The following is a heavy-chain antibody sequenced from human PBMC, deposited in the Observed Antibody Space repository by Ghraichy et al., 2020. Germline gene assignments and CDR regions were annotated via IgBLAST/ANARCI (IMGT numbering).Heavy chain of an antibody. CDR2: ISSSSSTI. Sequence: GGSLRLSCAASGFTFSSYSMNWVRQAPGKGLEWVSYISSSSSTIYYADSVKGRFTISRDNAKNSLYLQMNSLRDEDTAVYYCARDADPAAGTTYNWFDPWGQGTLVTVSS. J-gene: IGHJ5*02. CDR1: GFTFSSYS. V-gene: IGHV3-48*02. CDR3: ARDADPAAGTTYNWFDP. D-gene: IGHD6-13*01.